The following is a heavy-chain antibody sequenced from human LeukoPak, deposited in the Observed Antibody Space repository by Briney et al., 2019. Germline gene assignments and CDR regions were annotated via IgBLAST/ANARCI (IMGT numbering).Heavy chain of an antibody. CDR2: ISYDGSNK. D-gene: IGHD3-10*01. Sequence: PGRSLRLSCAASGFTFSSYGMPWVRQAPGKGLEWVAVISYDGSNKYYADSVKGRFTISRDNSKNTLYLQMNSLRAEDTAVYYCARVRGIWFGELSTDYYGMDVWGQGTTVTVSS. V-gene: IGHV3-30*03. CDR3: ARVRGIWFGELSTDYYGMDV. J-gene: IGHJ6*02. CDR1: GFTFSSYG.